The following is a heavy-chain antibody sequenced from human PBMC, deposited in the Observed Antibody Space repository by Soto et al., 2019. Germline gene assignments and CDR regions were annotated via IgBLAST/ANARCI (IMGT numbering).Heavy chain of an antibody. CDR3: ARGNADDYGLSFDP. Sequence: QVQLVQSGAEVKKPGASVKVSCKASVYTFPSFGISWLGQAPGQGLRWMGWFSAYNGNTNYAQKLQGRVTMTTDTSTSTAYMELRSLRSDDTAVYYCARGNADDYGLSFDPWGQGTLVTVSS. J-gene: IGHJ5*02. CDR1: VYTFPSFG. V-gene: IGHV1-18*01. CDR2: FSAYNGNT. D-gene: IGHD4-17*01.